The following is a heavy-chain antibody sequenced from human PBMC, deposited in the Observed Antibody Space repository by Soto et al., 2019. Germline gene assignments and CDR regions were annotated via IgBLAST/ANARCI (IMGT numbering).Heavy chain of an antibody. CDR2: IIPIFGTA. Sequence: SVKVSCKASGGTFSSYAISWVRQAPGQGLEWMGGIIPIFGTANYAQKFQGRVTITADKSTSTAYMELSSLRSEDTAVYYCARAGPEYSSSSGYYYGMDVWGQGTTVPVSS. CDR1: GGTFSSYA. V-gene: IGHV1-69*06. D-gene: IGHD6-6*01. CDR3: ARAGPEYSSSSGYYYGMDV. J-gene: IGHJ6*02.